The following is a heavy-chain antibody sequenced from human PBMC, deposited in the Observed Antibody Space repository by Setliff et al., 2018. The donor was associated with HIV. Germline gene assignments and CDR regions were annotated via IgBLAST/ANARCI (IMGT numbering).Heavy chain of an antibody. CDR3: ARASLAARPHFFDS. CDR1: GYDVTRYW. Sequence: GESQKISCRASGYDVTRYWIGWVRQMPGQALEWIGVIYPGDSDARYSPSFQDQVTVSADKSISTAYLQWSSLKASDTGTYFCARASLAARPHFFDSWGQGTLVTVSS. J-gene: IGHJ4*02. V-gene: IGHV5-51*01. CDR2: IYPGDSDA. D-gene: IGHD6-6*01.